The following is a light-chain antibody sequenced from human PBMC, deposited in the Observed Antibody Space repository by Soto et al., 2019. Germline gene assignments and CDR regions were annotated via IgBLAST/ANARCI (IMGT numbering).Light chain of an antibody. Sequence: DVQMTQTPTSLSASVGDRVIITCRAIESIFIYLNWYQQKPGKVPKLLMYAASSVFEGVPSRFSGSGSGTNFSLTINSLQPEDFATYFCQQAYRTTWTFGQGTKVDIK. J-gene: IGKJ1*01. CDR1: ESIFIY. CDR3: QQAYRTTWT. CDR2: AAS. V-gene: IGKV1-39*01.